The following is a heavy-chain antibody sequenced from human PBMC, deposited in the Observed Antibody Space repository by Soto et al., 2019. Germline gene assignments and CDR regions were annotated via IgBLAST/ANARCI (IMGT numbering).Heavy chain of an antibody. J-gene: IGHJ5*02. CDR1: GGSLFGEY. D-gene: IGHD5-12*01. CDR3: ARARRLENWFDP. CDR2: INSDGNT. V-gene: IGHV4-4*07. Sequence: KPXETLTLPCTGSGGSLFGEYCTWIRQPAGGGLEWIGRINSDGNTNYSPSLKSRVTMSVDPSRKHFSLKLTSVTAADTASYFCARARRLENWFDPWGPGIQVTVSS.